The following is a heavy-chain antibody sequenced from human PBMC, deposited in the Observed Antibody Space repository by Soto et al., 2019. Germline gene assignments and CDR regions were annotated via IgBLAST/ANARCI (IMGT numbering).Heavy chain of an antibody. CDR2: INPNSGGT. CDR1: GYTFTGYY. V-gene: IGHV1-2*04. J-gene: IGHJ4*02. Sequence: ASVKVSCKASGYTFTGYYMHWVRQAPGQGLEWMGWINPNSGGTNYAQKFQGWVTMTRDTSINTAYMELSRLRSDDTAVYYCAREHRLWFGEPSGDFEYWGQGTLVTVSS. D-gene: IGHD3-10*01. CDR3: AREHRLWFGEPSGDFEY.